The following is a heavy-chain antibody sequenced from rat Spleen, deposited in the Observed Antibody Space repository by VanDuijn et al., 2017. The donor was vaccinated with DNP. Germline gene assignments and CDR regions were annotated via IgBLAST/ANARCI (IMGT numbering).Heavy chain of an antibody. CDR2: IGSPAYAP. CDR3: ARWNSGHFDY. Sequence: EVHLVEYGGGLFQPGRSLKLSCAASGFTFSAYYMAWVRQAPAKGLEWVAYIGSPAYAPYYGDSVKGRFTISRDNAKNTLYLQMNSLRSEDMATYYCARWNSGHFDYWGQGVMVPVSS. J-gene: IGHJ2*01. D-gene: IGHD4-3*01. CDR1: GFTFSAYY. V-gene: IGHV5-22*01.